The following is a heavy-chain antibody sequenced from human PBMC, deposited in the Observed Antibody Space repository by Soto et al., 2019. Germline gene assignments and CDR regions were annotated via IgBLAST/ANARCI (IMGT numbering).Heavy chain of an antibody. Sequence: ASVKVSCKASGGTFSSYTISWVRQAPGQGLEWMGRIIPILGIANYAQKFQGRVTITADKPTSTAYMELSSLRSDDTAVYYCARDQVTMVRGVIITPYYYYYGMDVWGQGTTVTVSS. CDR2: IIPILGIA. D-gene: IGHD3-10*01. CDR1: GGTFSSYT. CDR3: ARDQVTMVRGVIITPYYYYYGMDV. J-gene: IGHJ6*02. V-gene: IGHV1-69*04.